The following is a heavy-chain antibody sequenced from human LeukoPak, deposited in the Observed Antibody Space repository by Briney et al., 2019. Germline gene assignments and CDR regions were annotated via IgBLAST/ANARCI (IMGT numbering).Heavy chain of an antibody. Sequence: GGSLRLSCAASGFTFRSFAMNWVRQAPGKGLEWVSSISSSSSYIYYADSVKGRFTISRDNAKNSLYLQMNSLRAEDTAVYYCARADSLYYYYGMDVWGQGTTVTVSS. V-gene: IGHV3-21*01. D-gene: IGHD3-22*01. CDR3: ARADSLYYYYGMDV. J-gene: IGHJ6*02. CDR1: GFTFRSFA. CDR2: ISSSSSYI.